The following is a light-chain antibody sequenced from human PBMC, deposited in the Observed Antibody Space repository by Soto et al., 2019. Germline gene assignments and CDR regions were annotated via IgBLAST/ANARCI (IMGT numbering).Light chain of an antibody. J-gene: IGKJ4*01. CDR3: QQYGISPLT. CDR1: QSVSSRF. Sequence: EIVLTQSPGTLSLSPGERAALSCRASQSVSSRFLGWYQQKPGQAPRLLIYGASNRATGIPDRFSGSGSGTDFTLTISRLEPEDFAVYYCQQYGISPLTFGGGTKVEIK. CDR2: GAS. V-gene: IGKV3-20*01.